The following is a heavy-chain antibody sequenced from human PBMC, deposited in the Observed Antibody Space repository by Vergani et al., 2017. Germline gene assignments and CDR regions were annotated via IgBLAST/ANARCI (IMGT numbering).Heavy chain of an antibody. CDR3: ARISGGSAPYLHY. D-gene: IGHD2-15*01. Sequence: EVHLEESGGGLVQPGGSLRLSCAASGFTFRDYYMAWIRLAPGKGLDWVASIKRDGTEKFYEDSVKGRFTISRDNAKTTLYLQMNSLRDEDRGVYYCARISGGSAPYLHYWGQGALVTVAS. CDR2: IKRDGTEK. J-gene: IGHJ1*01. CDR1: GFTFRDYY. V-gene: IGHV3-7*01.